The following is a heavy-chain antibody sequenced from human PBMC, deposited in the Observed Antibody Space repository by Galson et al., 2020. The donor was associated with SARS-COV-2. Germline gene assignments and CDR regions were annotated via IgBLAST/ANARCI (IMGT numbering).Heavy chain of an antibody. Sequence: GGSLRLSCAASGFTFSSYGMHWVRQAPGKGLEWVAVISYDGSNKYYADSVKGRFTISRDNSKNTLYLQMNSLRAEDTAVYYCAKDSRYYDILTCYFPGKIIYYYYGMDVCSQVTTVTVSS. V-gene: IGHV3-30*18. CDR3: AKDSRYYDILTCYFPGKIIYYYYGMDV. CDR2: ISYDGSNK. CDR1: GFTFSSYG. D-gene: IGHD3-9*01. J-gene: IGHJ6*02.